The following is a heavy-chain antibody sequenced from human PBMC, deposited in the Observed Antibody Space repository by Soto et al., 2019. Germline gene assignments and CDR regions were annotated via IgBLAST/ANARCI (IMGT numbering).Heavy chain of an antibody. CDR2: IYNSGST. Sequence: SVTLSLTSPFSGDSVSRYYWSLIRQPPGKGLEWIGYIYNSGSTNYNPSLKSRVTISVDTSRNQFSLKLSSVTAADTAVYYCATAPYYYYVMDGWGQGNTVTFS. J-gene: IGHJ6*02. CDR3: ATAPYYYYVMDG. CDR1: GDSVSRYY. V-gene: IGHV4-59*02.